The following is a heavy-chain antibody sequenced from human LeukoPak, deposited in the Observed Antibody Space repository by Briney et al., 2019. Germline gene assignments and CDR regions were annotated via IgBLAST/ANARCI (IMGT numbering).Heavy chain of an antibody. V-gene: IGHV4-39*07. CDR3: ARTGVLDYLYYFDY. J-gene: IGHJ4*02. D-gene: IGHD2-2*03. CDR1: GGSISSSSYY. Sequence: SETLSLTCTVSGGSISSSSYYWGWIRQPPGKGLEWIGSIYYSGSTYYNPSLKSRVIISVDTSKNQFSLKLSSVTAADTAVYYCARTGVLDYLYYFDYWGQGTLVTVSS. CDR2: IYYSGST.